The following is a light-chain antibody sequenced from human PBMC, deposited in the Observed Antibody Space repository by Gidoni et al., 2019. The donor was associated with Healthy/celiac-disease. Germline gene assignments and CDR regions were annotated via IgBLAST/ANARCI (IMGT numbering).Light chain of an antibody. V-gene: IGLV3-19*01. Sequence: SSELTQDPAVSVALGQTVRITCQGDRLRSYYASRYQQKPGQAPVLVSYATNNRPSGIPDRVSGSSSGNTASLTITGAHAEDEADYYCNSRDSSGNHLGVFGGGTKLTVL. CDR1: RLRSYY. CDR2: ATN. CDR3: NSRDSSGNHLGV. J-gene: IGLJ2*01.